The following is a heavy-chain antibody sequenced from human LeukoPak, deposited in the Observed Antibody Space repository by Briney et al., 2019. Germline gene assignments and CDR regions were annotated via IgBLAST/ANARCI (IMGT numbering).Heavy chain of an antibody. Sequence: PGGSLRLSCAASGFTFNNNDMTWVRQAPGQGLERVSTIDDGGVNTYYADSVKSRYTVSRDNSKNMLFLQMHSLRADDTAVYYCSRGGRGYHSRRYYYVDIGYWGQGTLVTGS. CDR1: GFTFNNND. CDR2: IDDGGVNT. J-gene: IGHJ4*02. D-gene: IGHD3-22*01. CDR3: SRGGRGYHSRRYYYVDIGY. V-gene: IGHV3-23*01.